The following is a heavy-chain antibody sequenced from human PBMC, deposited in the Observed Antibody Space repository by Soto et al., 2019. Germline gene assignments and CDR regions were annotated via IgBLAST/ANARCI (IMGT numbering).Heavy chain of an antibody. CDR1: GYSFTSYW. D-gene: IGHD3-16*01. J-gene: IGHJ6*02. CDR2: IDPSDSYT. Sequence: GESLKISCKGSGYSFTSYWISWVRQMPGKGLEWMGRIDPSDSYTYYSPSFQGHVTISADKSISTAYLQWSSLKASDTAMYYCARQGGYYYGMDVWGQGTTVTVSS. V-gene: IGHV5-10-1*01. CDR3: ARQGGYYYGMDV.